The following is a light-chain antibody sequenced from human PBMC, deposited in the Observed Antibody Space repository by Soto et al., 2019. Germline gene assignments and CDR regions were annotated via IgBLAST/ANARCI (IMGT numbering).Light chain of an antibody. Sequence: QSVLTQPPSASGTPGQRVTISCSGSDSNSGSNYVYWYQQFPGTAPKLLIYSNIQRPSGVPARFSGSKSGTTAYLAISRLRSEDEADYYCAAWDNSLNGRVFGGGTKVTVL. CDR2: SNI. CDR3: AAWDNSLNGRV. CDR1: DSNSGSNY. V-gene: IGLV1-47*02. J-gene: IGLJ3*02.